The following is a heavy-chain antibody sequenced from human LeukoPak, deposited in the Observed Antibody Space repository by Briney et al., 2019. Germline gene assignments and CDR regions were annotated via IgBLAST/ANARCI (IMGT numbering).Heavy chain of an antibody. Sequence: ERSLRLSCAASGFTFRSYGMHWVRQSPGKGREGGAVISYDGSNKYYADSVKGRFTISRDNSKHTLYLQMHSLSAEETAVYYCAKDGYFDWLFSYRGQGTLVSVSS. V-gene: IGHV3-30*18. CDR2: ISYDGSNK. CDR3: AKDGYFDWLFSY. D-gene: IGHD3-9*01. CDR1: GFTFRSYG. J-gene: IGHJ4*02.